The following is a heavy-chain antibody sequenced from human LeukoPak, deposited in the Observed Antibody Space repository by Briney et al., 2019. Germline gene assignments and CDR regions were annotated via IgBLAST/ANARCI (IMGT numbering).Heavy chain of an antibody. D-gene: IGHD3-22*01. Sequence: ASVKVSCKASGYTFTGYYMHWVRQAPGQGLEWMGWINPNSGGTNYAQKFQGWVTMTRDTSISTAYMELSRLRSDDTAVYYCARTVYYYVSSGYQDEYYFDYWGQGTLVTVSS. V-gene: IGHV1-2*04. CDR1: GYTFTGYY. J-gene: IGHJ4*02. CDR2: INPNSGGT. CDR3: ARTVYYYVSSGYQDEYYFDY.